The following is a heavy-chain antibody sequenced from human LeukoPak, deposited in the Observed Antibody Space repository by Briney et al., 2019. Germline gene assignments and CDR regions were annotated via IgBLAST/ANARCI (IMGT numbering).Heavy chain of an antibody. V-gene: IGHV3-21*01. D-gene: IGHD1-1*01. CDR3: ARLTWYNWKDGEDGAFDI. J-gene: IGHJ3*02. Sequence: AGGSLRLSCAASGFTFSSYSMNWVRQAPGKGLEWVSSISSSSSYIYYADSVKGRFTISRDNAKNSLYLQMNSLRAEDTAVYYCARLTWYNWKDGEDGAFDIWGQGTMVTVSS. CDR2: ISSSSSYI. CDR1: GFTFSSYS.